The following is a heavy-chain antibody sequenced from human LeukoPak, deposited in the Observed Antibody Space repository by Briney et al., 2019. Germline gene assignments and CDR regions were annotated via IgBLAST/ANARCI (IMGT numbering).Heavy chain of an antibody. J-gene: IGHJ6*03. D-gene: IGHD1-26*01. CDR1: GFTFSSYS. CDR2: ISSSSSYI. CDR3: ARAGSQTGYYYYMDV. Sequence: GGSLRLSCAASGFTFSSYSMNWVRQAPGKGLEWVSSISSSSSYIYYADSVKGRFTISRDNAKNSLYLKMNSLRAEDTAVYYCARAGSQTGYYYYMDVWGKGTTVTVSS. V-gene: IGHV3-21*01.